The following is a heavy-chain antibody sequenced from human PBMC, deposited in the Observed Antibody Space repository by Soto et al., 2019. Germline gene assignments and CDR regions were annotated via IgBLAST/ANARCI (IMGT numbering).Heavy chain of an antibody. CDR3: DSRYSY. Sequence: SETLSLTCTFSVDSISNGDYYCSWIRQPPGRGLEWIGYIDSTGSTYYNASLKSRLTISVDMSKNQFSLRLTSVTAADTAVYYCDSRYSYWGQGILVIVSS. J-gene: IGHJ4*02. D-gene: IGHD3-16*02. V-gene: IGHV4-30-4*01. CDR2: IDSTGST. CDR1: VDSISNGDYY.